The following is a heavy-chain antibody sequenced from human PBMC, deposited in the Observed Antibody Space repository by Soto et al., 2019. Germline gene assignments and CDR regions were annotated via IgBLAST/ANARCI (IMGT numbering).Heavy chain of an antibody. V-gene: IGHV5-10-1*01. CDR2: IDPSDSYT. CDR3: ARRWCSGGSCYSDYYYGMDV. CDR1: GYSFTSYW. Sequence: GESLKISCKGSGYSFTSYWISWVRQMPGKGLEWMGRIDPSDSYTNYSPSFQGHVTISADKSISTAYLQWSSLKASDTAMYYCARRWCSGGSCYSDYYYGMDVWGQGTRVTVSS. D-gene: IGHD2-15*01. J-gene: IGHJ6*02.